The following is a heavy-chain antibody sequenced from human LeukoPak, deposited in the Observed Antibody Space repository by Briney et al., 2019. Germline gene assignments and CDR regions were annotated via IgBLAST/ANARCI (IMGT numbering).Heavy chain of an antibody. D-gene: IGHD1-7*01. Sequence: PGGSLRLSCAASGFTFSTHAMSWVRQAPGKGLEYVSGISGGDDIHYADSVKGRFTVSRDNSKNTLFLQMNSLRAEDTAVYYCAKDATPGNSMWDYFDYWGQGTLVTVSS. CDR1: GFTFSTHA. V-gene: IGHV3-23*01. CDR3: AKDATPGNSMWDYFDY. CDR2: ISGGDDI. J-gene: IGHJ4*02.